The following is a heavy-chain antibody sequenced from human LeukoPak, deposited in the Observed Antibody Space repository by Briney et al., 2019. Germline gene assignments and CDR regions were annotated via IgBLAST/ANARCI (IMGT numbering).Heavy chain of an antibody. Sequence: KPSETLSLTCAVYGGSFSGYYWSWIRLSPGKGLEWSGEINRSGGTDYNPSLKSRVTISGDTSKNQFSLRLSSVTAADTAVYYCARAGRSGGMYWGQGTLVTVSS. CDR1: GGSFSGYY. V-gene: IGHV4-34*01. CDR3: ARAGRSGGMY. J-gene: IGHJ4*02. CDR2: INRSGGT. D-gene: IGHD2-15*01.